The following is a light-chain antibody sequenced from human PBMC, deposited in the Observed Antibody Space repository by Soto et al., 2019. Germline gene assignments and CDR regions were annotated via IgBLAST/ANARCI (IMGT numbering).Light chain of an antibody. V-gene: IGLV1-47*01. J-gene: IGLJ2*01. Sequence: QSVLTQPPSASGTPGQRVTISCSGSSSNIGNNYVYWYQMVPGTAPKLLIYRNNQRPSGVPDRFSGSRSGTSASLAISGLRSEDEADYYCAACADSLSGPGVFGRGTKLTVL. CDR1: SSNIGNNY. CDR2: RNN. CDR3: AACADSLSGPGV.